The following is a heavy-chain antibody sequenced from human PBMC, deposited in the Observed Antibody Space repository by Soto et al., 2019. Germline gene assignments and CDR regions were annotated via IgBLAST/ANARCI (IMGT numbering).Heavy chain of an antibody. D-gene: IGHD3-3*01. J-gene: IGHJ6*02. CDR1: GFGFSGYN. Sequence: EVLLVESGGGFVRPGESLRLSCAASGFGFSGYNMNWVRQAPGKGLEWLAYISTGGDGVYYADSVKGRLTISRDNAQNSLYLQMNDLRGEDTAHYYCARAMRFLGHYYGMDVWGQGTTVTVSS. V-gene: IGHV3-48*03. CDR3: ARAMRFLGHYYGMDV. CDR2: ISTGGDGV.